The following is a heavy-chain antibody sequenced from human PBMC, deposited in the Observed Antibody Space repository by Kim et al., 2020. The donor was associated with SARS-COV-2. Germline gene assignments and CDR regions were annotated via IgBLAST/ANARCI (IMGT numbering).Heavy chain of an antibody. CDR2: GTS. CDR3: ATGSGAFDI. V-gene: IGHV1-46*01. Sequence: GTSTYAQRFQGRLTMTRDTSTSTIYMELRSLRSDDTAVYYCATGSGAFDIWGQGTMVTVSS. D-gene: IGHD3-10*01. J-gene: IGHJ3*02.